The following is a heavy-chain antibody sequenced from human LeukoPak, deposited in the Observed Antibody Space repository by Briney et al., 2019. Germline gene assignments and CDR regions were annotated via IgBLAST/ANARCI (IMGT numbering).Heavy chain of an antibody. J-gene: IGHJ4*02. V-gene: IGHV3-74*01. Sequence: PGGSLRLSCAASGFTFSSYWMHWVRQAPGKGLVWVSRIESDGSGTTYADSVKGRFTISRDNAKNTLYLQMNSLRAEDTAVYYCARDRAYQLDYWGQGTLVTVSS. CDR1: GFTFSSYW. CDR3: ARDRAYQLDY. D-gene: IGHD2-2*01. CDR2: IESDGSGT.